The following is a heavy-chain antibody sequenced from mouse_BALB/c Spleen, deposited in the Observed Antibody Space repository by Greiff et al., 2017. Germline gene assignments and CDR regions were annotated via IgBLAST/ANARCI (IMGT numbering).Heavy chain of an antibody. CDR2: INSNGGST. J-gene: IGHJ2*01. CDR1: GFTFSSYG. V-gene: IGHV5-6-3*01. Sequence: DVKLVESGGGLVQPGGSLKLSCAASGFTFSSYGMSWVRQTPDKRLELVATINSNGGSTYYPDSVKGRFTISRDNAKNTLYLQMSSLKSEDTAMYYCARDGLPFDYWGQGTTLTVSS. CDR3: ARDGLPFDY.